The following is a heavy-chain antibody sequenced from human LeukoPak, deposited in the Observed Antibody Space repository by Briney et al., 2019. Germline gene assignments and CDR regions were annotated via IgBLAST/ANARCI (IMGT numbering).Heavy chain of an antibody. J-gene: IGHJ4*02. V-gene: IGHV3-30-3*01. CDR2: ISYDGSNR. Sequence: GGSLKPSLPAPGLTFSTYAIPWFGQAPAKGLAWWPVISYDGSNRYYADSVKDRFTISRDTSKNTVYLQMNSLRAGDTAVYYCARSNSGIYSHFDYWGQGTLVTVSS. D-gene: IGHD1-26*01. CDR1: GLTFSTYA. CDR3: ARSNSGIYSHFDY.